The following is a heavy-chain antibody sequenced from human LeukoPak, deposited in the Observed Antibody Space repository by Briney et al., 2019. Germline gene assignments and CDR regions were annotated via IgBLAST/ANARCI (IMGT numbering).Heavy chain of an antibody. J-gene: IGHJ4*02. CDR2: IYYSGST. D-gene: IGHD4-17*01. CDR3: ARGAGATVTTYYFDY. Sequence: PSETLSLTCTVSGGSISSSSYYWGWIRQPPGKGLEWIGSIYYSGSTYYNPSLKSRVTMSADTSKSQFSLKLSSVTAADTAVYYCARGAGATVTTYYFDYWGQGTLVTVSS. V-gene: IGHV4-39*07. CDR1: GGSISSSSYY.